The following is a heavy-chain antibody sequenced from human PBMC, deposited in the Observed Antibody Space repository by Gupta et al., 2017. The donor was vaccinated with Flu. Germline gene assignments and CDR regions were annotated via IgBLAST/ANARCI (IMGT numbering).Heavy chain of an antibody. Sequence: QVQLQQWGAGLLKPSETLSLTCAVYGGSFSGYYWSWIRQPPGKGLEWIGEINHSGSTNYNPSLKSRVTISVDTSKNQFSLKLSSVTAADTAVYYCARSPIAAAIKKFDYWGQGTLVTVSS. CDR2: INHSGST. D-gene: IGHD6-13*01. V-gene: IGHV4-34*01. J-gene: IGHJ4*02. CDR1: GGSFSGYY. CDR3: ARSPIAAAIKKFDY.